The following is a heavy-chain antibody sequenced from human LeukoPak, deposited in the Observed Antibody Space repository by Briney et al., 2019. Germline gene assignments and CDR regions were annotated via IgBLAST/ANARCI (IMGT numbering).Heavy chain of an antibody. Sequence: SVKVSCKASGFTFTNSAMQWVRQARGQRLEWIGWIVVGNGNTNYAQKFQERVTITRDMSTSTACMELSSLRSEDTAVYYCAAVGATTFWYFDLWGRGTLVTVSS. D-gene: IGHD1-26*01. CDR1: GFTFTNSA. CDR2: IVVGNGNT. V-gene: IGHV1-58*02. J-gene: IGHJ2*01. CDR3: AAVGATTFWYFDL.